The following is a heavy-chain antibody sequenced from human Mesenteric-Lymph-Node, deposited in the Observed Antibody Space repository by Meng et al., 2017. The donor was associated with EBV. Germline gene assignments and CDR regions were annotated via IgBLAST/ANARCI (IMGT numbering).Heavy chain of an antibody. CDR3: ARNRDVYCGGGSCSDFDY. Sequence: QVQLEQGGEGLLKPSEALSLTCGVFGGSFGGYYWSWIRQSPGKGLEWVGEISDSGSTTYNPSLKSRVTISGDRSDNHFSLRLSSVTAADTAVYYCARNRDVYCGGGSCSDFDYWGQGTLVTVSS. J-gene: IGHJ4*02. D-gene: IGHD2-15*01. V-gene: IGHV4-34*01. CDR2: ISDSGST. CDR1: GGSFGGYY.